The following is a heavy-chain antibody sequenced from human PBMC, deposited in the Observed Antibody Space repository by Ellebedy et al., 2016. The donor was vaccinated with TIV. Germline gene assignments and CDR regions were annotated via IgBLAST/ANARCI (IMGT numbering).Heavy chain of an antibody. D-gene: IGHD2-15*01. J-gene: IGHJ4*02. Sequence: GESLKISCAASGFTFSDHYMNWVRQAPGKGLVWVSRINTDGSSTIYADSVKGRFTISRDNAKNTLYLQMNSLRAEDTALYFCARNRFCSGGDCYALAYWGQGTLVTVSS. V-gene: IGHV3-74*01. CDR3: ARNRFCSGGDCYALAY. CDR1: GFTFSDHY. CDR2: INTDGSST.